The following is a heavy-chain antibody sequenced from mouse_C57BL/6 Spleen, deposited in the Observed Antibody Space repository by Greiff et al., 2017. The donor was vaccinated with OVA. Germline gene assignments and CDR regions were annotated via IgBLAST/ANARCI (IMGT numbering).Heavy chain of an antibody. CDR2: LDPSDSYT. D-gene: IGHD3-2*02. CDR3: ARRDSSGYDAMDY. Sequence: VQLQQPGAELVMPGASVKLSCKASGYTFTSYWMHWVKQRPGQGLEWIGELDPSDSYTNYNQKFKGKSTLTVDKSSSTANMQLSSLTSEDSAVYYCARRDSSGYDAMDYWGQGTSVTVSS. J-gene: IGHJ4*01. CDR1: GYTFTSYW. V-gene: IGHV1-69*01.